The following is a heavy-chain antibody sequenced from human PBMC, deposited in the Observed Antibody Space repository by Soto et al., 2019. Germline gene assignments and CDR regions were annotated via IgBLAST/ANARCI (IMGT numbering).Heavy chain of an antibody. V-gene: IGHV1-69*02. D-gene: IGHD3-10*01. Sequence: SVKVSCKASGGTFSSYTISWVRQAPGQGLEWMGRIIPILGIANYAQKFQGRVTITADKSTSTAYMELSSLRSEDTAVYYCARSPSGSGSHYNGHLDYWGQGTLVTVSS. CDR2: IIPILGIA. CDR3: ARSPSGSGSHYNGHLDY. CDR1: GGTFSSYT. J-gene: IGHJ4*02.